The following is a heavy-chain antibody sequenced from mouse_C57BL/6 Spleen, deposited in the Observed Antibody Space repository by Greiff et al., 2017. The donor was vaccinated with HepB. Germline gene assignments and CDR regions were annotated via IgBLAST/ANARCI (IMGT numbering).Heavy chain of an antibody. Sequence: EVQLQHSGPELVKPGASVKMSCKASGYTFTDYNMHWVKQSHGKRLEWIGYINPNNGGTSYNQKFKGKATLTVNKSSSTAYMALRSLTSEDSAVYYCARGSTLGYVDVWGTGTTVTVAS. CDR2: INPNNGGT. D-gene: IGHD5-1*01. J-gene: IGHJ1*03. CDR1: GYTFTDYN. V-gene: IGHV1-22*01. CDR3: ARGSTLGYVDV.